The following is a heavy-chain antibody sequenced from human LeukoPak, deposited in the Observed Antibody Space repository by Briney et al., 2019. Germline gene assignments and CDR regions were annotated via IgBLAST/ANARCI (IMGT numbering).Heavy chain of an antibody. CDR2: INDLGTAT. J-gene: IGHJ4*02. CDR3: ASVFDS. CDR1: GW. V-gene: IGHV3-74*01. Sequence: GWSLRLSCAGSGWMHWVRQAPGKGLVWVSGINDLGTATYYADSVKGRFTISRDNAKNTVSLQMNSLSAEDTAVYYCASVFDSWGQGFLVTVSS.